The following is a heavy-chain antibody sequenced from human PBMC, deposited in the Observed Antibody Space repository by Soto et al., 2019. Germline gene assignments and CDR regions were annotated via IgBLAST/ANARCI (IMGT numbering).Heavy chain of an antibody. V-gene: IGHV3-33*01. CDR3: AYSSTPFDY. D-gene: IGHD6-13*01. CDR1: GFIFSNYG. CDR2: IWYDGSNK. Sequence: PGGSLRLSCAASGFIFSNYGMHWVRQAPGKGLEWVAVIWYDGSNKYYADSVKGRFTISRDNSKNTVYLQMNSLIAEDTAVYYCAYSSTPFDYWGQGTLVTVSS. J-gene: IGHJ4*02.